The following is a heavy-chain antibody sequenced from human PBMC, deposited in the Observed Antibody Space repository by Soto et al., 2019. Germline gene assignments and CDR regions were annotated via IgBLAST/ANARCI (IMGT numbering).Heavy chain of an antibody. V-gene: IGHV5-51*01. D-gene: IGHD3-22*01. CDR1: GYRFTSYW. CDR3: ARKDKSGYFNWFDP. Sequence: PGESLKISCRTSGYRFTSYWIAWVRQMPGKGLEWMGIIFPSDSDTRYSPSFQGQVTTSADRSTSTVFLQWASLKASDTAVYFCARKDKSGYFNWFDPWGQGTPVTVSS. CDR2: IFPSDSDT. J-gene: IGHJ5*02.